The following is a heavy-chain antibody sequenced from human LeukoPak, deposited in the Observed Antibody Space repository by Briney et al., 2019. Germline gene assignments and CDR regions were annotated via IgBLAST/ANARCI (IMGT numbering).Heavy chain of an antibody. CDR3: ARDETTVTYNWFDP. CDR1: GGTFSSYA. J-gene: IGHJ5*02. V-gene: IGHV1-69*13. CDR2: IIPIFGTA. D-gene: IGHD4-17*01. Sequence: SVKVSCKASGGTFSSYAISWVRQAPGQGLEWMGGIIPIFGTANYAQKFQGRVTITADESTSAAYMELSSLRSEDTAVYYCARDETTVTYNWFDPWGQGTLVTVSS.